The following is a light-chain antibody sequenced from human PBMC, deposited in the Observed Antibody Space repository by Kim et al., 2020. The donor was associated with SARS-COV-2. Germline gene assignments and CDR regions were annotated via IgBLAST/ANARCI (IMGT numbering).Light chain of an antibody. J-gene: IGLJ2*01. V-gene: IGLV2-14*03. CDR1: SSDIGGYNC. Sequence: PVPSLTIACTGTSSDIGGYNCVSWYQQHPGEAPQLMIYDVSYRPSGVSNRFSGSKSGNTASLTISGLQAEDEADYYCSACTTSSTLFGGGTQLTVL. CDR3: SACTTSSTL. CDR2: DVS.